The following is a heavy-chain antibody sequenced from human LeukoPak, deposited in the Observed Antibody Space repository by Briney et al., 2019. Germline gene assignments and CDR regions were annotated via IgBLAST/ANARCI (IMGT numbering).Heavy chain of an antibody. CDR2: INHSGST. Sequence: PSETLSLTCTVPGGSISGYYWSWIRQPPGKGLEWIGEINHSGSTNYNPSLKSRVTISVDTSKNQFSLKLSSVTAADTAVYYCASGYGPYYYYMDVWGKGTTVTVSS. CDR1: GGSISGYY. V-gene: IGHV4-34*01. D-gene: IGHD4-17*01. CDR3: ASGYGPYYYYMDV. J-gene: IGHJ6*03.